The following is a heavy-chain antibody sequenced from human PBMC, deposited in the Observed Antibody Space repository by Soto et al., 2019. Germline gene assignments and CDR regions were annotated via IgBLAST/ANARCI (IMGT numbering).Heavy chain of an antibody. Sequence: GGSLRLSCAASGFTFSSYAMSWVRQAPGKGLEWVSAISGSGGSTYYADSVKGRFTISRDNSKNTLYLQMNSLRAEDTAVYYCAKDFAWNRFSPPFDYWGQGTLVTVSS. V-gene: IGHV3-23*01. CDR3: AKDFAWNRFSPPFDY. CDR2: ISGSGGST. CDR1: GFTFSSYA. J-gene: IGHJ4*02. D-gene: IGHD3-9*01.